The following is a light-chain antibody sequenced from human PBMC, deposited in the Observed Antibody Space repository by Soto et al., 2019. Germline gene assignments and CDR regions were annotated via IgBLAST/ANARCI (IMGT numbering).Light chain of an antibody. J-gene: IGKJ1*01. CDR3: QQYGSSGT. Sequence: EIVLTQSPGTLSLSQGERATLSCRASQSVTSGYLAWYQQQPHPAPRLLIYGASYRATDIPDRCSGGGAGTDFTLTISRLEHEYFAVYYCQQYGSSGTCGQGTKVDI. CDR1: QSVTSGY. V-gene: IGKV3-20*01. CDR2: GAS.